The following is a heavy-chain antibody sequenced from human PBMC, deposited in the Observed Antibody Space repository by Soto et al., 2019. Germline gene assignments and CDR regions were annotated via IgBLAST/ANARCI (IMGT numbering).Heavy chain of an antibody. V-gene: IGHV4-59*11. Sequence: QVQLQESGPGLVRPSETLSLTCGVSSDSINSHYWSWIRQPPGKGLEWIGFIYYSGSTKYNPSLESRVTISVDTSKNQFSLKLSSVTTADTAVYYCARESAGSGKNNWFDPWGQGTLVTVSS. D-gene: IGHD3-10*01. CDR3: ARESAGSGKNNWFDP. J-gene: IGHJ5*02. CDR2: IYYSGST. CDR1: SDSINSHY.